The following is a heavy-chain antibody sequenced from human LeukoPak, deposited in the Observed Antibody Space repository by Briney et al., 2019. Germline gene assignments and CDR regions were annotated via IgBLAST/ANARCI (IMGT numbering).Heavy chain of an antibody. CDR3: ATDAGSGSQPTDDFDI. CDR2: INPNSGGT. Sequence: ASVKVSCKASGYTFTGYYMHWVRHAPGQGLELTGWINPNSGGTNYAKKRVGMFTITRNTPFSIAYMELSRLRSADTDVYYGATDAGSGSQPTDDFDIWGQGTMVTVSS. CDR1: GYTFTGYY. D-gene: IGHD3-10*01. J-gene: IGHJ3*02. V-gene: IGHV1-2*02.